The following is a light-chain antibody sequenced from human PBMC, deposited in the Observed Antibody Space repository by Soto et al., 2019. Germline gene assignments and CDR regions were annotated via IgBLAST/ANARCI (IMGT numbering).Light chain of an antibody. J-gene: IGKJ1*01. V-gene: IGKV4-1*01. CDR3: QQYYSSKWT. Sequence: DIGMSKSPDSLAVSLRETATINCKCSQRVLYSSNNKNYLGWDQQKPGQPPKLLIYWASTRESGVPDRFRGSGSGTDFTLTSTILQAEDVVVYCCQQYYSSKWTFGQGIKVDIK. CDR2: WAS. CDR1: QRVLYSSNNKNY.